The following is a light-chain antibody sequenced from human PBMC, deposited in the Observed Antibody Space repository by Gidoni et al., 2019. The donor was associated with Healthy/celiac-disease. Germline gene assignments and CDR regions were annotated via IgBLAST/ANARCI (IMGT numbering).Light chain of an antibody. J-gene: IGKJ4*01. Sequence: SPSSLSASVGDRVTITCRASQSISSYLNWYQQKPGKAPKLLIYAASNLQSGVPSRFSGSGSGTDFTLTISSLQPEDFATYYCQQSYSTLALTFGGGTKVEIK. V-gene: IGKV1-39*01. CDR3: QQSYSTLALT. CDR1: QSISSY. CDR2: AAS.